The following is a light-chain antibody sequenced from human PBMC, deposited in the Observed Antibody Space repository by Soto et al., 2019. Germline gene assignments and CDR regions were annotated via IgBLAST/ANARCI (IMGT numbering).Light chain of an antibody. Sequence: EIVMTQSPGTLSVSPGERATLSCRASQSVRSKLAWYQQKPGQAPRLLIYDASTRATGIPARFSGSGSGTDFTLTISSLQSEDVAVYYCQQYNNWPPITFGQGTRLEIK. V-gene: IGKV3-15*01. CDR2: DAS. J-gene: IGKJ5*01. CDR1: QSVRSK. CDR3: QQYNNWPPIT.